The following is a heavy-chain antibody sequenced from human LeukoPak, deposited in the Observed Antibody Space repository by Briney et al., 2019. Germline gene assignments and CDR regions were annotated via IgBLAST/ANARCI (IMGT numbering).Heavy chain of an antibody. D-gene: IGHD3-3*01. Sequence: SETLSLTCAVYGGSFSGYYWSWIRQPPGKGLEWIGEINHSGSTNYNPSLKSRVTISVDTSKNQFSLKLSSVTAADTAVYYCARRITIFGVVIFNWYFDLWGRGTLVTVSS. V-gene: IGHV4-34*01. J-gene: IGHJ2*01. CDR2: INHSGST. CDR3: ARRITIFGVVIFNWYFDL. CDR1: GGSFSGYY.